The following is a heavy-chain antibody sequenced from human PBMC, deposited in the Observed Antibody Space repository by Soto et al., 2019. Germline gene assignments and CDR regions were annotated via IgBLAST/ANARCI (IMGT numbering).Heavy chain of an antibody. CDR2: SSNDERNI. J-gene: IGHJ4*02. V-gene: IGHV3-74*01. D-gene: IGHD6-25*01. CDR1: GLTLSHYW. Sequence: EVLLVESGGGLVQPGGSMRIACAASGLTLSHYWMHWVRQVPGKGRVWVAGSSNDERNIRTSYADSVKGRFTVSRDDAKNTLYLQMNSLRGDDTAVYYCASLSAPDDFWGQGAQVTVSS. CDR3: ASLSAPDDF.